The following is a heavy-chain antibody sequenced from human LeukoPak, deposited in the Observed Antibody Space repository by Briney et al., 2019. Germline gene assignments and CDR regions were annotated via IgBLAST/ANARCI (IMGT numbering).Heavy chain of an antibody. V-gene: IGHV6-1*01. J-gene: IGHJ2*01. D-gene: IGHD6-13*01. CDR2: TYYRSKWFN. CDR1: GDXVSSDSAA. Sequence: QTLSLTCAISGDXVSSDSAAWNWIRQSPSRGLEWLGRTYYRSKWFNDYAISVKSRITINPDTSKNQFSLQLNSVTPEDTAVYYCARDRGIAAAGYFGLWGRGTLVTVSS. CDR3: ARDRGIAAAGYFGL.